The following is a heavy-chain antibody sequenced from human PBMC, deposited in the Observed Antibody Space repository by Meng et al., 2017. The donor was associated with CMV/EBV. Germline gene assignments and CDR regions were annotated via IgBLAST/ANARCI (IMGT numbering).Heavy chain of an antibody. V-gene: IGHV3-33*01. CDR3: ARDGLDIVATISGDYFDY. CDR2: IWYDGSNK. Sequence: GGSLRLSCAASGFTFSSYGMHWVRQAPGKGLEWVAVIWYDGSNKYYADSVKGRFTISRDNSKNTLYLQMNSLRAEDTAVYYCARDGLDIVATISGDYFDYWGQGTLVTVSS. CDR1: GFTFSSYG. D-gene: IGHD5-12*01. J-gene: IGHJ4*02.